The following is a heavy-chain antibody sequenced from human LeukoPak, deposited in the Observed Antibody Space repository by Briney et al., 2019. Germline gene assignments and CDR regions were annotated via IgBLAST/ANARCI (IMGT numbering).Heavy chain of an antibody. CDR3: ARHDRIIASPLV. D-gene: IGHD6-13*01. Sequence: SETLSLTCIASGGSISSSSHNWGWIRQPPGKGLEWIGSIYYSGTTYYNPSLKSRLTISVDTSKNQFSLKLSSVTAVDTAVYYCARHDRIIASPLVWGQGILVTVSS. J-gene: IGHJ4*02. CDR2: IYYSGTT. V-gene: IGHV4-39*01. CDR1: GGSISSSSHN.